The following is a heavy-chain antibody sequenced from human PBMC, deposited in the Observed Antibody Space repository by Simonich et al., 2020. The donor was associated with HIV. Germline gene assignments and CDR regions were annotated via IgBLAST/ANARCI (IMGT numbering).Heavy chain of an antibody. CDR1: GYAFTGYY. Sequence: QVQLVQSGAEVKKPGASVKVSCKASGYAFTGYYIHWVRQAPGQGLEGMGRINADSGGKNYAQKFQGSVTMTRDTSISTAYMELSTLRSDDTAVYYCASDPYYYYMDVWGKGTTVTVSS. J-gene: IGHJ6*03. CDR3: ASDPYYYYMDV. CDR2: INADSGGK. V-gene: IGHV1-2*06.